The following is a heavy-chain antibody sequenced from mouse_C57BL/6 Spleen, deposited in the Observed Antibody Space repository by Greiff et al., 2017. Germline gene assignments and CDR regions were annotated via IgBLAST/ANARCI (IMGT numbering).Heavy chain of an antibody. CDR2: INPSNGGT. Sequence: QVQLQQPGTELVKPGASVKLSCKASGYTFTSYWMHWVKQRPGQGLEWIGNINPSNGGTNYNEKFKSKATLTVDKSSSTAYMQLSSLTSEDSAVXYCAYSSGYDLYFDDWGQGTTLTVSS. CDR1: GYTFTSYW. V-gene: IGHV1-53*01. CDR3: AYSSGYDLYFDD. D-gene: IGHD3-2*02. J-gene: IGHJ2*01.